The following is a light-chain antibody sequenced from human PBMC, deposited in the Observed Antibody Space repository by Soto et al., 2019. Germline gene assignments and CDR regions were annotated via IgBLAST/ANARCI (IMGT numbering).Light chain of an antibody. CDR2: GTT. Sequence: EIVLTQAPCTLSLSPGERATLSCRVSQIVDSRYLAWYQQKLGQAPRLLIYGTTNRATGIPDRFSGSGSGTDFTLNISRLEPEDSAVYYCQQYGSSPRTFAQGTKVDIK. CDR3: QQYGSSPRT. CDR1: QIVDSRY. V-gene: IGKV3-20*01. J-gene: IGKJ1*01.